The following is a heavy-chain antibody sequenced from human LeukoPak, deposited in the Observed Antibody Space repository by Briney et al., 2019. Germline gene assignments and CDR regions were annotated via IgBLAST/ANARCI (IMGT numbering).Heavy chain of an antibody. J-gene: IGHJ4*02. CDR1: GFTFRTNA. Sequence: GGSLRLSCTGSGFTFRTNAFSWVRQAPGQGLEWVSAAGSNGVTYYADSVKGRFTISRDNSKNALYLQMNGLRADDTAVYYCGIRDTSDYYVFWGQGTLVTVSS. CDR2: AGSNGVT. CDR3: GIRDTSDYYVF. V-gene: IGHV3-23*01. D-gene: IGHD3-22*01.